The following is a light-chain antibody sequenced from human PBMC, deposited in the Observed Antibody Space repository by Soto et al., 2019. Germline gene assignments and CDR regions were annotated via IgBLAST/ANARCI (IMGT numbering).Light chain of an antibody. Sequence: DIQMTQFPSSLSASVGDRVTITCRASQALNHYLVWFQQKPGKAPRSLIYGASHLQSGVPSKFSGSGSGTDFTLTITSLQPEDFATYYCQQYLSYPYTFGQGTKVEIK. J-gene: IGKJ2*01. CDR2: GAS. CDR1: QALNHY. V-gene: IGKV1-16*02. CDR3: QQYLSYPYT.